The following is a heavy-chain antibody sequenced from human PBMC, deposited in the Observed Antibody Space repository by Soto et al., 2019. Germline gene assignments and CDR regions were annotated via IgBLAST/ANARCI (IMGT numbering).Heavy chain of an antibody. D-gene: IGHD3-22*01. V-gene: IGHV1-69*12. CDR3: ASHYDSSGYYYRGLNY. J-gene: IGHJ4*02. CDR2: IIPIFGTA. CDR1: GGTFSRYA. Sequence: QVQLVQSGAEVKKPGSSVKVSCKASGGTFSRYAISWVRQAPGQGLEWMGGIIPIFGTADYAQKFQGRVTITAHESTSTGNLELSSLRAEDTGVYYCASHYDSSGYYYRGLNYWGQGTLVTVS.